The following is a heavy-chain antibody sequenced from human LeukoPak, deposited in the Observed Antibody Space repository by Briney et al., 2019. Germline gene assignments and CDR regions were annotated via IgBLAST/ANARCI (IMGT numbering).Heavy chain of an antibody. V-gene: IGHV3-7*01. CDR3: ARADWGSADY. CDR2: INQDGSEK. Sequence: GGSLRLSCAASGFIFRNYWMSWVRQAPGKGLEWVANINQDGSEKYFVDSVNGRFTISRDNAQNSLFLQMNSLRAEDRGVYYCARADWGSADYWGQGTLVTVSS. J-gene: IGHJ4*02. D-gene: IGHD7-27*01. CDR1: GFIFRNYW.